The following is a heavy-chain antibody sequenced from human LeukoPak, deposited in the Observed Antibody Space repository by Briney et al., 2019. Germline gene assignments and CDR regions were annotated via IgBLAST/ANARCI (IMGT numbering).Heavy chain of an antibody. V-gene: IGHV4-59*01. CDR2: IYYSGST. CDR1: GGSISSYY. Sequence: SETLSLTCTVSGGSISSYYWTWIRQPPGKGLEWLGYIYYSGSTNYNPSLKSRVTISLDTSQNQFSLNLSSVTAADTAVYYCARKGGYTCGYDYWGQGALVTVSS. J-gene: IGHJ4*02. CDR3: ARKGGYTCGYDY. D-gene: IGHD5-18*01.